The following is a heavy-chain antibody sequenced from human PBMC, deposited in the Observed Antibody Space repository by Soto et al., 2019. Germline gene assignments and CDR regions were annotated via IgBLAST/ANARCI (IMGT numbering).Heavy chain of an antibody. CDR1: GGTFSSYT. Sequence: ALVKVSCKASGGTFSSYTISWVRQAPGQGLEWMGRIIPILGIANYAQKFQGRVTITADKSTSTAYMELSSLRSEDTAVYYCARDLEERYCSGGSCYSVGDYWGQGTLVTVSS. J-gene: IGHJ4*02. V-gene: IGHV1-69*04. CDR2: IIPILGIA. D-gene: IGHD2-15*01. CDR3: ARDLEERYCSGGSCYSVGDY.